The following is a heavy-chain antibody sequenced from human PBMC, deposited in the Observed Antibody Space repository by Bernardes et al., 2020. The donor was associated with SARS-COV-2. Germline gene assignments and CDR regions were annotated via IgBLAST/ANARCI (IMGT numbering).Heavy chain of an antibody. CDR2: INQDGSKQ. D-gene: IGHD4-17*01. V-gene: IGHV3-7*03. Sequence: RSGGRQAPGKGLEWVATINQDGSKQYYVDSMKGRFTISRDNAKDSLYLQMNSLTVEDTAVYFCAREEDPYTVTTGGFKYWGQGTLVPVSS. J-gene: IGHJ4*02. CDR3: AREEDPYTVTTGGFKY.